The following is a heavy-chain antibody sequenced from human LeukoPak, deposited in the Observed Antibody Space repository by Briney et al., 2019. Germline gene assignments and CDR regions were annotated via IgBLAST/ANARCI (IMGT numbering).Heavy chain of an antibody. D-gene: IGHD4-17*01. CDR3: TTDRPTVPLDY. CDR2: IRSKAYGGTT. J-gene: IGHJ4*02. Sequence: GGSLRLSRTASGFTFGDYAMSWFRQAPGKGLEWVGFIRSKAYGGTTEYAASVKGRFTISRDDSKNTLYLQMNSLKTEDTAVYYCTTDRPTVPLDYWGQGTLVTVSS. V-gene: IGHV3-49*03. CDR1: GFTFGDYA.